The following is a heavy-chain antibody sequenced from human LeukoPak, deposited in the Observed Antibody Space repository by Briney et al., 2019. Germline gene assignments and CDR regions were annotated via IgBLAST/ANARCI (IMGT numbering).Heavy chain of an antibody. J-gene: IGHJ4*02. V-gene: IGHV4-30-2*01. CDR2: IYHSGST. D-gene: IGHD3-22*01. Sequence: SETLSLTCAVSGGSISSGGYSWSWIRQPPGKGLEWIGYIYHSGSTYYNPSLKSRVTISVDRSKNQFSLKLSSVTAADTAVYYCARCGRYDSSGYPFDYWGQGTLVTVSS. CDR1: GGSISSGGYS. CDR3: ARCGRYDSSGYPFDY.